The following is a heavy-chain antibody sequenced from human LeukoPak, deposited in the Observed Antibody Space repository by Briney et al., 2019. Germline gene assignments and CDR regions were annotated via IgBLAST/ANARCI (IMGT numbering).Heavy chain of an antibody. D-gene: IGHD3-9*01. V-gene: IGHV1-46*01. Sequence: AASVKLSCKASGYTFTSYYMHWVRQAPGQGLEWMGIINPSGGSTSYAQKFQGRVTMTRDTSTSTVYMELSSLRSEDTAVYYCARMGLTGYFHGWGQGTLVTVSS. CDR2: INPSGGST. CDR3: ARMGLTGYFHG. J-gene: IGHJ4*02. CDR1: GYTFTSYY.